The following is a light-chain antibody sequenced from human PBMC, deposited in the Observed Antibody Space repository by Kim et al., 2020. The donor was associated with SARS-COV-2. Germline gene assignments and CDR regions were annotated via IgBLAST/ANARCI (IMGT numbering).Light chain of an antibody. J-gene: IGLJ2*01. V-gene: IGLV3-1*01. CDR3: QAWDSSTAWGVV. Sequence: SYELTQPPSVSVSPGQTASITCSGDKMGDKYACWYQQKPGQSPVLVIYQDSKGPSGIPERFSGSNSGNTATLTISGTQAMDEADYYCQAWDSSTAWGVVFGGGTQLSVL. CDR2: QDS. CDR1: KMGDKY.